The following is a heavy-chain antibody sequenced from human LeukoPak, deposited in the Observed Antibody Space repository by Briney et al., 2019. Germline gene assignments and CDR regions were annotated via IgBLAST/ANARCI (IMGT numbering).Heavy chain of an antibody. CDR3: ARSVLEEAARPVRAIFNYYYYMDV. Sequence: SETLSLTCTVSGGSISSYYWSWIRQPPGKGLEWIGYIYYSGSTNYNPSLKSRVTISVDTSKNQFSLKLSSVTAADTAVYYCARSVLEEAARPVRAIFNYYYYMDVWGKGTTVTVSS. J-gene: IGHJ6*03. CDR1: GGSISSYY. CDR2: IYYSGST. V-gene: IGHV4-59*01. D-gene: IGHD3-3*01.